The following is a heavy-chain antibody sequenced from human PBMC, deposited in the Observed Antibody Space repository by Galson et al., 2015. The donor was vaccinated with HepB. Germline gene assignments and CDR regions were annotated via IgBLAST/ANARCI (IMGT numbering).Heavy chain of an antibody. Sequence: SLRLSCAASGFSFRSHSMNWVRHSPGKGLEWLAYIIAGGTKVYPEPAMRRCLIFRDDAEKSQVQHLSSLRVEDAAVYYCARNLASYDYYNMDVWGQGTTVTVSS. CDR2: IIAGGTK. D-gene: IGHD3-16*01. J-gene: IGHJ6*02. CDR3: ARNLASYDYYNMDV. CDR1: GFSFRSHS. V-gene: IGHV3-48*01.